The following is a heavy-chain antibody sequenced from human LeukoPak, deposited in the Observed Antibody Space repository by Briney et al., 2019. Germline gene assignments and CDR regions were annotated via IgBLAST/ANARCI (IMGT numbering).Heavy chain of an antibody. J-gene: IGHJ2*01. Sequence: GESLKISCKGSEYIFTNYWIGWVRPMPGKGLEWMGIIYPRDSDTRYSPSFQGHVTISADKSINTAYLQWSSLKASDTAIYYCARRPRRDWFFDLWGRGTLVTVSS. CDR1: EYIFTNYW. CDR2: IYPRDSDT. CDR3: ARRPRRDWFFDL. V-gene: IGHV5-51*01.